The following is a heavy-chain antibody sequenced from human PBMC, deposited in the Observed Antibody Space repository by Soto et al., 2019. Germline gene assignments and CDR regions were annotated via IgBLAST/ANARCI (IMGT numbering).Heavy chain of an antibody. Sequence: QVQLVQSGAEVKKPGASVKVSCKASGYTFTSYGISWVRQAPGQGLEWMGWISAYNGNTNYAQKLQGRVTMTTDTSPSTAYMELRSLRSDDTAVYYCARDPSGYPRKVYYGMDVWGQGTTVTVSS. D-gene: IGHD5-12*01. J-gene: IGHJ6*02. CDR3: ARDPSGYPRKVYYGMDV. CDR1: GYTFTSYG. CDR2: ISAYNGNT. V-gene: IGHV1-18*01.